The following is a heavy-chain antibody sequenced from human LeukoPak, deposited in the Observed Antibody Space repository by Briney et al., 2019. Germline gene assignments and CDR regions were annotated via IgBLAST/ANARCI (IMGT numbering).Heavy chain of an antibody. Sequence: SETLSLTCTVSGGSISSSSYYWGWIRQPPGKGLEWIGSIYYSGSTYYNPSLKSRVTISVDTSKNQFSLKLSSVTAADTAVYYCARFLDAFDIWGQATMVTVSS. CDR2: IYYSGST. CDR1: GGSISSSSYY. D-gene: IGHD3-3*01. V-gene: IGHV4-39*01. J-gene: IGHJ3*02. CDR3: ARFLDAFDI.